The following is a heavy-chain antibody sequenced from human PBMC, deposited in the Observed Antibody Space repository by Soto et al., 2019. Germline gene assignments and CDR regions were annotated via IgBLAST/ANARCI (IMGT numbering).Heavy chain of an antibody. D-gene: IGHD6-13*01. CDR3: AREGYSSSWIN. Sequence: QVQLQQWGAGLLKPSETLSLTCAVYGGSFSGYYWSWIRQPPGKGLEWIGEINHSGSTNYNPSLKSRVTISVDTSKNQFSLKLSSVTAADTAVYYCAREGYSSSWINWCQGTLVTVSS. J-gene: IGHJ4*02. CDR2: INHSGST. CDR1: GGSFSGYY. V-gene: IGHV4-34*01.